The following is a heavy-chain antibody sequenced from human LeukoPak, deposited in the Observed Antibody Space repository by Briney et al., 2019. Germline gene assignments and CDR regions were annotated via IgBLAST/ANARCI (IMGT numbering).Heavy chain of an antibody. CDR1: GITLSNYG. CDR3: ARGGPEDAFDI. Sequence: GGSLRLSCAVSGITLSNYGMSWVRQAPGKGLEWVSVIYSRGSTYYADSVKGRFTISRDNSKNTLYLQMNSLRDEDTAVYYCARGGPEDAFDIWGQGTMVTVSS. CDR2: IYSRGST. J-gene: IGHJ3*02. V-gene: IGHV3-66*01. D-gene: IGHD1-14*01.